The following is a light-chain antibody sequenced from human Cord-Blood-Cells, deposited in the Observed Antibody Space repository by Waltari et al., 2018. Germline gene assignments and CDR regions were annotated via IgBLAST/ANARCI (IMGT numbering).Light chain of an antibody. V-gene: IGKV3-11*01. J-gene: IGKJ3*01. CDR3: QQRSNCLFT. Sequence: IVLTQSPATQSLSPGSRATLSCRASQTVSRYLAWYQQKPGQAPRLLIYDASNRATGIPARFSGSGSGTDFTLTISSLEPEDFAVYYCQQRSNCLFTFGPGTKVDIK. CDR2: DAS. CDR1: QTVSRY.